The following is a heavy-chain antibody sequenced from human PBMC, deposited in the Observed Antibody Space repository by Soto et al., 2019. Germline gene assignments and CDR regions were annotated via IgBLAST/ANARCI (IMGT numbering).Heavy chain of an antibody. CDR2: IYTSGST. CDR1: GGSISSYY. CDR3: ARAIQALHGGNGLDP. Sequence: SETLSLTCTVSGGSISSYYWSWIRQPAGKGLEWIGRIYTSGSTNHNPSLKSRVTMSVDTSKNQFSLKMSSVTAADTAVCYCARAIQALHGGNGLDPWGQGTTVTVYS. D-gene: IGHD3-16*01. J-gene: IGHJ5*02. V-gene: IGHV4-4*07.